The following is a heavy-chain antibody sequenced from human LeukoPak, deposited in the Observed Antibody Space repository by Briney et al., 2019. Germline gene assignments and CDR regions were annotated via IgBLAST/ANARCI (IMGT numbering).Heavy chain of an antibody. D-gene: IGHD3-10*01. J-gene: IGHJ5*02. V-gene: IGHV3-11*01. CDR1: GFTFSDYY. CDR3: ARGRYGHRYGSGSYWSRAVPNWFDP. Sequence: GGSLRLSCAASGFTFSDYYMSWIRQAPGKGLEWVSYISSSGSTIYYADSVKGRFTISRDNAKNSLYLQMNSLRAEDTAVYYCARGRYGHRYGSGSYWSRAVPNWFDPWGQGTLVTVSS. CDR2: ISSSGSTI.